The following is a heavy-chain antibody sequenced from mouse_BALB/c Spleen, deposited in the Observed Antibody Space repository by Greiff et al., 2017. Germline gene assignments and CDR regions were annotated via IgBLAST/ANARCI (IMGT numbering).Heavy chain of an antibody. CDR3: ARPLYGNDWYFDV. V-gene: IGHV3-1*02. J-gene: IGHJ1*01. D-gene: IGHD2-1*01. CDR2: IHYSGST. Sequence: DVKLQESGPDLVKPSQSLSLTCTVTGYSITSGYSWHWIRQFPGNKLEWMGYIHYSGSTNYNPSLKSRISITRDTSKNQFFLQLNSVTTEDTATYYCARPLYGNDWYFDVWGAGTTVTVSS. CDR1: GYSITSGYS.